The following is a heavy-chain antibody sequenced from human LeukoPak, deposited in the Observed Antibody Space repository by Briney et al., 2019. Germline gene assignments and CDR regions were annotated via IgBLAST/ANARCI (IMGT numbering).Heavy chain of an antibody. Sequence: GGSLTLSCSPSGYPFSIYATLCLPDAPERGLEYLSSISHSDGITYYVYSVKGRLTISRNNSKNTLYLQRSRQREEHAPVYVFVRGYSFGPYGMDVWGQGTPVTVSS. V-gene: IGHV3-64D*09. CDR1: GYPFSIYA. J-gene: IGHJ6*02. CDR3: VRGYSFGPYGMDV. CDR2: ISHSDGIT. D-gene: IGHD2-15*01.